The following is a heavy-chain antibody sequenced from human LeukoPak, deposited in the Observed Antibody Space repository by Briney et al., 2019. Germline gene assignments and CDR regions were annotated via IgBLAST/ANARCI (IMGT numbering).Heavy chain of an antibody. CDR2: ISGSGGST. CDR1: GFTFSNYG. Sequence: GGSLRLSCAASGFTFSNYGMSWVRQAPGKGLEGVSVISGSGGSTFYADSVKGRFTISRDNSKNTLYLQMNSLRAEDTAVYYCANFRLAYDSSGYSKWFDPWGQGTLVTVSS. D-gene: IGHD3-22*01. CDR3: ANFRLAYDSSGYSKWFDP. V-gene: IGHV3-23*01. J-gene: IGHJ5*02.